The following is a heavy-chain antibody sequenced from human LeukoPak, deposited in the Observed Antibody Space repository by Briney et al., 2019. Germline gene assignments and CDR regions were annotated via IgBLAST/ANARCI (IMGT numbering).Heavy chain of an antibody. Sequence: SSETLSLTCTVSGGSISSSSYYWGWIRQPPGKGLEWIGSIYYSGSTYYNPSLKSRVTISVDTSKNQFSLKLSSVTAADTAVYYCARDRRRDGYNPYFDYWGQGTLVTVSS. CDR2: IYYSGST. J-gene: IGHJ4*02. D-gene: IGHD5-24*01. V-gene: IGHV4-39*07. CDR3: ARDRRRDGYNPYFDY. CDR1: GGSISSSSYY.